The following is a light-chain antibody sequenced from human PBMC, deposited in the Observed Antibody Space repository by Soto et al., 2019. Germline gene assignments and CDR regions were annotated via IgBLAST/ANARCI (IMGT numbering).Light chain of an antibody. Sequence: AIRMTQSPSSFSASIGDRVTITCRASQAISSSLGWYQQIPGRAPKLLISGASNLQSGVPSRFSGSGSGTDFTLTISSLQSEDFATYYCQHYYSSPPTFGQGTKVEIK. CDR3: QHYYSSPPT. CDR2: GAS. V-gene: IGKV1-8*01. CDR1: QAISSS. J-gene: IGKJ1*01.